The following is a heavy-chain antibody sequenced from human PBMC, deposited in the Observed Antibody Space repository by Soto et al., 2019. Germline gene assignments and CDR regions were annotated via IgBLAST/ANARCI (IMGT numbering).Heavy chain of an antibody. CDR2: IYPGDSGT. J-gene: IGHJ6*02. V-gene: IGHV5-51*01. D-gene: IGHD5-18*01. CDR3: ARQPNTAPYGMDV. CDR1: GYSFTSYW. Sequence: GESLKISCKGSGYSFTSYWIGWVRQMPGKGLEWMGIIYPGDSGTRYSPSFQGQVTISADKSISTAYLQWSSLKASDTAMYYCARQPNTAPYGMDVWGQGTTVTVSS.